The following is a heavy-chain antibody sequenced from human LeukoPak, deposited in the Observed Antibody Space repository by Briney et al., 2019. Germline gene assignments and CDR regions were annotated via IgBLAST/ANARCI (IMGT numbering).Heavy chain of an antibody. J-gene: IGHJ4*02. CDR1: GGSISSGGYS. V-gene: IGHV4-30-2*01. D-gene: IGHD4-17*01. Sequence: TSETLSLTCAVSGGSISSGGYSWSWIRQPSGKGLEWIGYIYHSGSTYYNSSLKSRVTISVDRSKNQFSLKLSSVTAADTAVYYCASHDYGTYYFDYWGQGTLVTVSS. CDR3: ASHDYGTYYFDY. CDR2: IYHSGST.